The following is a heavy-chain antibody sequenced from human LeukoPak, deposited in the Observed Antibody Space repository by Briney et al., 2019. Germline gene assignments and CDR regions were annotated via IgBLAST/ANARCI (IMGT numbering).Heavy chain of an antibody. V-gene: IGHV4-59*12. CDR3: ARENCSSTSCYFDY. CDR1: GGSISSYY. D-gene: IGHD2-2*01. J-gene: IGHJ4*02. Sequence: SETLSLTCTVSGGSISSYYWSWIRQPPGKGLEWIGYIYYSGSTNYNPSLKSRVTISVDTSRNQFSLKLSSVTAADTAVYYCARENCSSTSCYFDYWGQGTLVTVSS. CDR2: IYYSGST.